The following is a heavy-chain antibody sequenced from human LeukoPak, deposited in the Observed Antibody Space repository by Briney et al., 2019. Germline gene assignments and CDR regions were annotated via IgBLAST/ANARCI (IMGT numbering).Heavy chain of an antibody. Sequence: SETLSLTCTVPGGSISSYYWSWIRQPPGKGLELIGYIYYSGSTNYNPSLKSRVIISVDTSKNQFSLKLSSVTAADTAVYYCARVIPFWNYYMDVWGKGTTVTVSS. CDR1: GGSISSYY. J-gene: IGHJ6*03. CDR3: ARVIPFWNYYMDV. CDR2: IYYSGST. V-gene: IGHV4-59*01. D-gene: IGHD1-1*01.